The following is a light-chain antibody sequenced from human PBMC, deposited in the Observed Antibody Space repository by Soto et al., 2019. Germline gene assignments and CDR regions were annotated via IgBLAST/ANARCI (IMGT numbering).Light chain of an antibody. CDR2: DAS. V-gene: IGKV3-11*01. J-gene: IGKJ1*01. CDR3: QQRSDWPAWT. Sequence: EIVLTQSPATLSLSPGERATLSCRASQSVSSSLAWYQQKPGLPPRLLIYDASNRAAGIPARFSGSGSGTDFTLTISSLVPEDFAAYYCQQRSDWPAWTFGQGTKVEIK. CDR1: QSVSSS.